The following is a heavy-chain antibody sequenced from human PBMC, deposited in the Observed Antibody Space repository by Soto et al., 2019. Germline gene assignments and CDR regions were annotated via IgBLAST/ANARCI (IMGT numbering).Heavy chain of an antibody. V-gene: IGHV1-3*01. D-gene: IGHD3-22*01. CDR3: ARDPPYYYDSSGYHY. CDR1: GYTFTSYA. Sequence: ASVKVSCKASGYTFTSYAMHWVRQAPGQRLEWMGWINAGNGNTKYSQKFQGRVTITRDTSASTAYMELSSLRSEDTAVYYCARDPPYYYDSSGYHYWGQGTLVTVSS. J-gene: IGHJ4*02. CDR2: INAGNGNT.